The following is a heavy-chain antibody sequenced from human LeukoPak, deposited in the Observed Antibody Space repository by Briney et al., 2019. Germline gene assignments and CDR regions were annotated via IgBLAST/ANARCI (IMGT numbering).Heavy chain of an antibody. D-gene: IGHD2-2*01. CDR1: GDSVSSNSVA. Sequence: SQTLSLTCAISGDSVSSNSVAWNWIRQSPSRGLEWLRRTYDRSKWYNDYAVSVKSRITINPDASKNQFSLQLNSVTAADTAVYYCARRGVPAAIQGLGDWFDPWGQGTLVTVSS. CDR3: ARRGVPAAIQGLGDWFDP. V-gene: IGHV6-1*01. J-gene: IGHJ5*02. CDR2: TYDRSKWYN.